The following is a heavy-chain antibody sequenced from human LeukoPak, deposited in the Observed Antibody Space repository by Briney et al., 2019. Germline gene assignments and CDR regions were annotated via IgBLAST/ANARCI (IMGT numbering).Heavy chain of an antibody. Sequence: ASVKVSCKASGYTFTNFYMHWVRQAPGQGLEWMGLINPVGGSTTYAQEFQGRVTMTSDMSTSTVYMELSSLRSEDTAVYYCARGPTMTSFDYWGRGTVVPVSS. J-gene: IGHJ4*02. CDR3: ARGPTMTSFDY. CDR1: GYTFTNFY. V-gene: IGHV1-46*01. CDR2: INPVGGST. D-gene: IGHD1-1*01.